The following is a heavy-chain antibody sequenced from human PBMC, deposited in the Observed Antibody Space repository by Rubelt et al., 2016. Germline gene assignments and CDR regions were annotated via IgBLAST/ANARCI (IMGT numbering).Heavy chain of an antibody. CDR3: ARGRGTVSTLWELDN. D-gene: IGHD4-11*01. J-gene: IGHJ4*02. CDR2: IQYDGKKK. Sequence: CAGSGFTFDASGMHWVRQAPGKALEWVAFIQYDGKKKFYSDSVKGRFTISRDNAKSTLYLQMDSLRAEDTAVYYCARGRGTVSTLWELDNWGQGTLVTVSS. CDR1: GFTFDASG. V-gene: IGHV3-33*05.